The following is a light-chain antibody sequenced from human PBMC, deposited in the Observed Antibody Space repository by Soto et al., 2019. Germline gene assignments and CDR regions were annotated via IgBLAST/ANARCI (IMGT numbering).Light chain of an antibody. V-gene: IGKV3-20*01. CDR1: PSVSNNY. Sequence: ESALTQSPGTLSLSPRERPTLSCSASPSVSNNYLAWYQQKPGQAPRLLIYGASNRATGIPDRFSGSGSGTDFTLTISRLEPEDFAVYYCQQYGRSGTFGQGPKVDI. CDR2: GAS. J-gene: IGKJ1*01. CDR3: QQYGRSGT.